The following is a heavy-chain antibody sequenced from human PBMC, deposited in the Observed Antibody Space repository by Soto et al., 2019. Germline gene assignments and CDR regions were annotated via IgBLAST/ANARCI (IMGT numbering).Heavy chain of an antibody. CDR1: TNYS. Sequence: EVQVVESGGGLVHPGDSLRLSCTAFTNYSVNWFRQAPGKGLEWVSSISSSGASAYYADLVRGRFTISRDNAKNSVDLQMNSLRAEDTAVYYCVRGYGDYEGFQYWGQGTRVTVSS. D-gene: IGHD4-17*01. J-gene: IGHJ4*02. CDR3: VRGYGDYEGFQY. CDR2: ISSSGASA. V-gene: IGHV3-21*01.